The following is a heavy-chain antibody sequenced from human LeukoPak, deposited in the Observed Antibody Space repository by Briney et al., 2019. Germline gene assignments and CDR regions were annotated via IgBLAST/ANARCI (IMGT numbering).Heavy chain of an antibody. J-gene: IGHJ5*02. Sequence: GGPLRLSCAASGFSVSNNYMYWVRQAPGKGLEWVAIIYAGDNTFYADSVRGRFSISRDNSKNTLYLQMNSLTAEDTAVYYCATAVVRGAPTSPFDPWGQGTLVTVSS. CDR2: IYAGDNT. CDR3: ATAVVRGAPTSPFDP. D-gene: IGHD3-10*01. CDR1: GFSVSNNY. V-gene: IGHV3-66*01.